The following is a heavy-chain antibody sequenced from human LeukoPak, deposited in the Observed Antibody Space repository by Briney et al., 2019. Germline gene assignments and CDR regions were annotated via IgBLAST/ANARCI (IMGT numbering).Heavy chain of an antibody. CDR1: GFTFSSYW. J-gene: IGHJ6*02. V-gene: IGHV3-74*01. Sequence: GGSLRLSCAASGFTFSSYWMHWVPQAPGKGLVWVSRINSDGSSTSYAESVKGRFTISRDNSKNTLYLQMNNLRAEDTAVYYCARYCSGGSCYSGLDVWGQGTTVIVSS. CDR2: INSDGSST. CDR3: ARYCSGGSCYSGLDV. D-gene: IGHD2-15*01.